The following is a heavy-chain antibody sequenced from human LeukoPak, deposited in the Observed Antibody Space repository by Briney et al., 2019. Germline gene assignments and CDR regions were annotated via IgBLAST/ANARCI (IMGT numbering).Heavy chain of an antibody. Sequence: SETLSLTCTVSGGSISSGGYYWSWIRQPPGKGLEWIGYIYHSGSTYYNPSLKSRVTISVDGSKNQFSLKLSSVTAADTAVYYCARQAHPYYFDYWGQGTLVTVSS. CDR3: ARQAHPYYFDY. CDR2: IYHSGST. CDR1: GGSISSGGYY. V-gene: IGHV4-30-2*01. J-gene: IGHJ4*02.